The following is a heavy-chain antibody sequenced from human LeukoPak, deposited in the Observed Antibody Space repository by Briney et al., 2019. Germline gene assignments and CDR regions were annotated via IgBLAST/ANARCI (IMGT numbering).Heavy chain of an antibody. D-gene: IGHD2-15*01. CDR1: GYTLTELS. CDR3: ATDELPIYREDFQH. CDR2: FDPEDGET. J-gene: IGHJ1*01. Sequence: GASVKVSCKVSGYTLTELSMHWVRQAPGKGLERMGGFDPEDGETIYAQKFQGRVTMTEDTSTDTAYMELSSLRSEDTAVYYCATDELPIYREDFQHWGQGTLVTVSS. V-gene: IGHV1-24*01.